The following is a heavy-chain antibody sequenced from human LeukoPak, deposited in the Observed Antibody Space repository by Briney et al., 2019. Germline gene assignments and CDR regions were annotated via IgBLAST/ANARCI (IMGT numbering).Heavy chain of an antibody. J-gene: IGHJ4*02. CDR3: ARNPVGPSSKWSLGG. Sequence: GASVKVSCKASGYTFTDYYLHWVRQAPGQGLEWMGWINPNSGATGYAQKFQGRLTMTRDTSINTAYMELSRLRSDGTAVYYCARNPVGPSSKWSLGGWGQGTLVTVSS. V-gene: IGHV1-2*02. CDR2: INPNSGAT. CDR1: GYTFTDYY. D-gene: IGHD6-13*01.